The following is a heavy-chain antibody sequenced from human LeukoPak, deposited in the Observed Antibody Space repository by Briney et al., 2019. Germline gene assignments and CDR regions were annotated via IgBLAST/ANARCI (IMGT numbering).Heavy chain of an antibody. J-gene: IGHJ4*02. CDR2: IYSGGST. Sequence: GGSLRLSCAASGFTVSSNYMSWVRQAPGKGLEWVSVIYSGGSTYYADSVKGRFTISRDNSKNTLYLQMNSLRAEDTAVYYCARGSRGSSGYYSIYFVYWGQGTLVTVSS. CDR1: GFTVSSNY. V-gene: IGHV3-66*02. CDR3: ARGSRGSSGYYSIYFVY. D-gene: IGHD3-22*01.